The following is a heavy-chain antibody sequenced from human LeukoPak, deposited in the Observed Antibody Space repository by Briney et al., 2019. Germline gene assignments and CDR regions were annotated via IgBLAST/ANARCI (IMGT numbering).Heavy chain of an antibody. CDR1: GYSISSGYY. V-gene: IGHV4-38-2*02. CDR3: ARDSIAAVVDY. J-gene: IGHJ4*02. CDR2: IYHSGST. D-gene: IGHD6-13*01. Sequence: SETLSLTCSVSGYSISSGYYWGWIRQPPGKGLEWIGNIYHSGSTYYNPSLKSRVTISVDTSKNQFSLKLSSVTAADTAVYYCARDSIAAVVDYWGQGTLVTVSS.